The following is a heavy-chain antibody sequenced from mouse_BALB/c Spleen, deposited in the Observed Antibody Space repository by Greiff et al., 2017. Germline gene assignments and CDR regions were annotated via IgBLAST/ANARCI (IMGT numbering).Heavy chain of an antibody. CDR2: IYPGDGDT. Sequence: QVQLKQSGPELVKPGASVKISCKASGYAFSSSWMNWVKQRPGQGLEWIGRIYPGDGDTNYNGKFKGKATLTADKSSSTAYMQLSSLTSVDSAVYFCARFTTATSRMDYWGQGTSVTVSS. V-gene: IGHV1-82*01. J-gene: IGHJ4*01. D-gene: IGHD1-2*01. CDR3: ARFTTATSRMDY. CDR1: GYAFSSSW.